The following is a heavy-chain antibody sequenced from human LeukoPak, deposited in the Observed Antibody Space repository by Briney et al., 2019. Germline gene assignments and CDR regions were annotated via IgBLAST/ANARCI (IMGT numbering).Heavy chain of an antibody. CDR3: ARETATTPVGYYGMDV. V-gene: IGHV3-21*01. Sequence: GGSLRLSCAASGFTFSNAWMSWVRQAPGKGLEWVSSIDRSGDYIYYADSVRGRFTISRDNAKNSVDLQMSSLRDEDMAVYYCARETATTPVGYYGMDVWGQGTTVTVSS. D-gene: IGHD1-26*01. J-gene: IGHJ6*02. CDR2: IDRSGDYI. CDR1: GFTFSNAW.